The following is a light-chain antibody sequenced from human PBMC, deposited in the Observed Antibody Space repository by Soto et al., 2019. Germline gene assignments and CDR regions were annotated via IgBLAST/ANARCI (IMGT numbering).Light chain of an antibody. CDR1: SSDVGSYNL. V-gene: IGLV2-23*01. CDR2: EGI. Sequence: QSALTQPASVSGSPGQSITISCTGTSSDVGSYNLVSWYQQHPGKAPKLIIYEGINRPSGVSNRFSASKSDNTASLTISGLQAEDESDYYCCSYAGGTTSYVVFGRGTKVTVL. CDR3: CSYAGGTTSYVV. J-gene: IGLJ2*01.